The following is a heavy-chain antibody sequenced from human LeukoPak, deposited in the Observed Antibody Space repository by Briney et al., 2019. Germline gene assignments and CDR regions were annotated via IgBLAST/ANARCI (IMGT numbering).Heavy chain of an antibody. V-gene: IGHV1-69*01. CDR2: IIPIFGTA. J-gene: IGHJ6*03. Sequence: ASVEVSCKASGGTFSSYAISWVRQAPGQGLEWMGGIIPIFGTANYAQKFQGGVTITADESTSTASMELSSLRSEDTAVYYCARSITMVRGTYYYYYYMDVWGKGTTVTVSS. CDR1: GGTFSSYA. D-gene: IGHD3-10*01. CDR3: ARSITMVRGTYYYYYYMDV.